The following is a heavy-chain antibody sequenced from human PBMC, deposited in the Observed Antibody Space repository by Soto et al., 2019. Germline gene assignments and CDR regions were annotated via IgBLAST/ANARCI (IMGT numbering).Heavy chain of an antibody. CDR1: GYTFTRSG. D-gene: IGHD5-12*01. CDR2: ISSYNGDT. J-gene: IGHJ6*02. V-gene: IGHV1-18*01. CDR3: AREGVAPYYYYGMDV. Sequence: QVQLVQSGAEVKKHGASVKVSCKASGYTFTRSGISWVRQAPVQGPEWMGWISSYNGDTNYAQTFQGRVTMTTDTSTSTAYMELRSLRSDDTAVYYCAREGVAPYYYYGMDVWGQGTPVTVP.